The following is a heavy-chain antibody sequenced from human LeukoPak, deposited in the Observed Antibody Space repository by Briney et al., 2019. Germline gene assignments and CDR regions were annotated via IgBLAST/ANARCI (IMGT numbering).Heavy chain of an antibody. D-gene: IGHD3-3*01. V-gene: IGHV1-2*02. CDR2: INPNNGGT. Sequence: ASVKVSCKASGYTFTGYYMHWVRQAPGQGLEWMGWINPNNGGTNYAQNFQGRVAMTRDSAISTAYMELSRLRSDDTAVYYCAGGFGVVIKGRTYHYLRIDVWGQGTTVTVSS. J-gene: IGHJ6*02. CDR3: AGGFGVVIKGRTYHYLRIDV. CDR1: GYTFTGYY.